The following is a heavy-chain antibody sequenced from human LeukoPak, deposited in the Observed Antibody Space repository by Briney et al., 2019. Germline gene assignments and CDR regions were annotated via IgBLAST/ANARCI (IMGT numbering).Heavy chain of an antibody. CDR1: GFTFSSYA. CDR2: ISYDGSNK. CDR3: AREHSTEGNY. J-gene: IGHJ4*02. D-gene: IGHD6-13*01. V-gene: IGHV3-30-3*01. Sequence: GRSLRLSCAASGFTFSSYAMHWVRQAPGKGLEWVAVISYDGSNKYYADSVKGRFTISRGNSKNTLYLQMNSLRAEDTAVYYCAREHSTEGNYWGQGTLVTVSS.